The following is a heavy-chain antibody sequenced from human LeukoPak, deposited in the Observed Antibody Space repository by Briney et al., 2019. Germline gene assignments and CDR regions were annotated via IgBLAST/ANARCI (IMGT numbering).Heavy chain of an antibody. D-gene: IGHD3-22*01. CDR3: ASSWRSSGYYDY. Sequence: ASVKVSCKASGYTFTSYYMHWVRQAPGEGLEWMGIINPTGGSTSYAQKFQGRVTMTRDTSISTAYMELSRLRSDDTAVYYCASSWRSSGYYDYWGQGTLVTVSS. CDR2: INPTGGST. J-gene: IGHJ4*02. V-gene: IGHV1-46*01. CDR1: GYTFTSYY.